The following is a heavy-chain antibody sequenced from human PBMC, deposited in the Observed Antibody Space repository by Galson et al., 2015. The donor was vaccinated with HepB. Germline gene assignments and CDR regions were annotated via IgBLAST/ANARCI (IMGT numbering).Heavy chain of an antibody. Sequence: QSGAEVKKPGESLRISCKGSGYSFTSYWISWVRQMPGKGLEWMGRIDPSDSYTNYSPSFQGHVTISADKSISTAYLQWSSLKASDTAMYYCARQGLGGAVAGTTGHYYYYGMDVWGQGTTVTVSS. D-gene: IGHD6-19*01. CDR3: ARQGLGGAVAGTTGHYYYYGMDV. CDR2: IDPSDSYT. V-gene: IGHV5-10-1*01. CDR1: GYSFTSYW. J-gene: IGHJ6*02.